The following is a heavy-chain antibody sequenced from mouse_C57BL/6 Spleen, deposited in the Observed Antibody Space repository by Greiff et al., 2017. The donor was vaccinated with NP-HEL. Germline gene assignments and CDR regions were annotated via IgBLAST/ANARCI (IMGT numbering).Heavy chain of an antibody. D-gene: IGHD2-5*01. CDR3: TYYSNPWYFDV. Sequence: EVKLVESGAELVRPGASVKLSCTASGFNIKDDYMHWVKQRPEQGLEWIGWIDPENGDTEYASKFQGKATITADTSSNTAYLQLSSLTSEDTAVYYCTYYSNPWYFDVWGTGTTVTVSS. J-gene: IGHJ1*03. V-gene: IGHV14-4*01. CDR1: GFNIKDDY. CDR2: IDPENGDT.